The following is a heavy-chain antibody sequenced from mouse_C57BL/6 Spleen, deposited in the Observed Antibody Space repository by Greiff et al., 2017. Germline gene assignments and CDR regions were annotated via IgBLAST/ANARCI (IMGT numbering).Heavy chain of an antibody. CDR3: ARYYSKNYFDY. Sequence: VHLVESGPGLVQPSQSLSITCTVSGFSLTSYGVHWVRQSPGTGLEWLGVIWSGGSTDYNAAFISRLSISKDNSKSQVFFKMNSLQADDTAIYYCARYYSKNYFDYWGQGTTLTVSS. V-gene: IGHV2-2*01. J-gene: IGHJ2*01. CDR1: GFSLTSYG. D-gene: IGHD2-5*01. CDR2: IWSGGST.